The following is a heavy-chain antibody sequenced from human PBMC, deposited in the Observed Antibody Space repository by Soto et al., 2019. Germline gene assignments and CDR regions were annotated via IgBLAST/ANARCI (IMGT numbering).Heavy chain of an antibody. CDR2: TYYRSKWYK. CDR1: GDSVSSNSAA. D-gene: IGHD1-1*01. Sequence: TLSLTCAISGDSVSSNSAAWNWIRQSPSRGLEWLGRTYYRSKWYKDYAVSVKSRITINPDTSKNQFSLQLNSVTPEDTAVYYCARGSKNWHYYGMDVWGQGTTVTVSS. CDR3: ARGSKNWHYYGMDV. V-gene: IGHV6-1*01. J-gene: IGHJ6*02.